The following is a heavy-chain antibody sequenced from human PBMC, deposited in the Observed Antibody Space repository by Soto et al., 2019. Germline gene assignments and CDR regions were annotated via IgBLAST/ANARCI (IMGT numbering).Heavy chain of an antibody. J-gene: IGHJ4*02. D-gene: IGHD1-7*01. CDR1: GGSISSGDYY. V-gene: IGHV4-30-4*01. CDR3: AREGGGTTLSY. CDR2: IYYSGST. Sequence: SETLSLTCTVSGGSISSGDYYWSWIRQPPGKGLEWIGYIYYSGSTYYNPSLKSRVTISVDTSKNQFSLKLSSVTAADTAVYYCAREGGGTTLSYWGQGTLVTVSS.